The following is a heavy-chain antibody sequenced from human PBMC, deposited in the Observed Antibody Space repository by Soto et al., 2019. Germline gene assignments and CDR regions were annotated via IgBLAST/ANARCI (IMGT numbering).Heavy chain of an antibody. D-gene: IGHD4-17*01. Sequence: QITLKESGPTLVNPTQTLTLTCTFSGFSLSTSGVGVGWIRQPPGKALEWLALIYWDDDKRYSPSLKSRLTITKDTSKNQVVLTMTNMDPVDTATYYCAHRRNDYGDYVGTHFDYWGQGTLVTVSS. J-gene: IGHJ4*02. CDR3: AHRRNDYGDYVGTHFDY. V-gene: IGHV2-5*02. CDR2: IYWDDDK. CDR1: GFSLSTSGVG.